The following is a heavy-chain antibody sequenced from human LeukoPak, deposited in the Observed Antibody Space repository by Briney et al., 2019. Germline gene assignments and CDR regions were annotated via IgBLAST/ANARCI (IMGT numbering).Heavy chain of an antibody. Sequence: ASVKVSCKASGGTFSSYAISWVRQAPGQGLEWMGRIIPILGIANYAQKFQGRVTITADKSTSTAYMELSSLRSEDTAVYYCARVGAEYQLLYDQYYFDYWGQGTLVTVSS. V-gene: IGHV1-69*04. J-gene: IGHJ4*02. CDR2: IIPILGIA. CDR1: GGTFSSYA. D-gene: IGHD2-2*02. CDR3: ARVGAEYQLLYDQYYFDY.